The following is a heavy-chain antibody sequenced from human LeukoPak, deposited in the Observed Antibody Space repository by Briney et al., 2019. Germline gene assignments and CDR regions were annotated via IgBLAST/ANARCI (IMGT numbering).Heavy chain of an antibody. V-gene: IGHV3-53*01. CDR2: IYSGGST. CDR3: ARVKCSSTSCYWGPFDY. CDR1: GFTVSSNY. D-gene: IGHD2-2*01. J-gene: IGHJ4*02. Sequence: GGSLRLSCAASGFTVSSNYMNWVRQAPGKGLEWVSIIYSGGSTYYADSVKGRFTVSRDNSKNTLYLQMNSLRAEDTAVYYCARVKCSSTSCYWGPFDYWGQGTLVTVSS.